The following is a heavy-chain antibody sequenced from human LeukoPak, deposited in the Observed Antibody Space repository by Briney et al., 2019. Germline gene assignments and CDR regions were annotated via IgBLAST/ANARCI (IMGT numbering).Heavy chain of an antibody. CDR2: INPNSGGT. V-gene: IGHV1-2*02. Sequence: ASVKVSCKASGYTFTSYGISWVRQAPGQGLEWMGWINPNSGGTNYAQKFQGRVTMTRDTSISTAYMELSRLRSDDTAVYYCARDPFLRFLEWLPPFDYWGQGTLVTVSS. D-gene: IGHD3-3*01. CDR1: GYTFTSYG. CDR3: ARDPFLRFLEWLPPFDY. J-gene: IGHJ4*02.